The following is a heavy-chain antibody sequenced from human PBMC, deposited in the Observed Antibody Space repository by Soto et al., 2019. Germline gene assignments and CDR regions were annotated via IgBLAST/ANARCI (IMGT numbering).Heavy chain of an antibody. Sequence: GGSLRLSCAASGFTFSNAWMNWVRQAPGKGLEWVGRIKSKTDGGTTDYAAPVKGRFTISRDDSKNTLYLQMNSLKTEDTAVYYCTPTGEYDYVWGSYRSPDFDYWGQGTLVTV. CDR1: GFTFSNAW. CDR3: TPTGEYDYVWGSYRSPDFDY. CDR2: IKSKTDGGTT. D-gene: IGHD3-16*02. V-gene: IGHV3-15*07. J-gene: IGHJ4*02.